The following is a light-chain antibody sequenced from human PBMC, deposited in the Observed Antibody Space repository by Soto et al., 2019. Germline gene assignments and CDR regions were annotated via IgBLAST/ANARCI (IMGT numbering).Light chain of an antibody. CDR3: AAWDYRLDGPTYV. Sequence: QSVLTQPPSVSGTPGQTVTISCSGSTSNIGSNPVNWYQQLPGTAPRLLISTNNQRPSWVPARCSGSRSGTSASLAISGLQSEDEADYYCAAWDYRLDGPTYVFGSGTKVTVL. CDR1: TSNIGSNP. CDR2: TNN. V-gene: IGLV1-44*01. J-gene: IGLJ1*01.